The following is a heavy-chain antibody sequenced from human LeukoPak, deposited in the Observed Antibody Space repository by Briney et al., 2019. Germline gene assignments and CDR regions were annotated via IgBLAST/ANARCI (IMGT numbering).Heavy chain of an antibody. CDR3: AKGVVPAAIAAPFDY. J-gene: IGHJ4*02. D-gene: IGHD2-2*02. V-gene: IGHV3-23*01. CDR1: GFTFSGYA. Sequence: GGSLRLSCAASGFTFSGYAMSWVRQAPGKGLEWVSAISGSGGSTYYADSVKGRFTISRDNSKNTLYLQMNSLRAEDTAVYYCAKGVVPAAIAAPFDYWGQGTLVTVSS. CDR2: ISGSGGST.